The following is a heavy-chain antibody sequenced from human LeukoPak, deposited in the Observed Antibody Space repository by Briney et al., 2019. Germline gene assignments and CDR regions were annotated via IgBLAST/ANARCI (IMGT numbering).Heavy chain of an antibody. Sequence: GGSLRLSCAASGFTFSSYGMHWVRQAPGKGLEWVAVISYDGSNKYYADSVKGRFTISRDNSKNTLYLQMNSLRAEDTAVYYCAKHSPITMVRGVISPPDYWGQGTLVTVSS. J-gene: IGHJ4*02. V-gene: IGHV3-30*18. CDR1: GFTFSSYG. CDR2: ISYDGSNK. D-gene: IGHD3-10*01. CDR3: AKHSPITMVRGVISPPDY.